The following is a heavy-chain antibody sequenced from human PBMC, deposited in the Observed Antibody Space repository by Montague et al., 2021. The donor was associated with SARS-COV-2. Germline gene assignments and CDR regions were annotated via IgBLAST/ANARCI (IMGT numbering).Heavy chain of an antibody. Sequence: SETLSLTCTVSGDSIGSSSYNWGWIRQPPGKGLEWIGSVHYSGRPXYSPSLKSRVTIYVDTSKNQLSLKLSSVTAADTAVYYCTRHVHMTWPEPSPGFDYWGQGTLVTVSS. J-gene: IGHJ4*02. CDR3: TRHVHMTWPEPSPGFDY. V-gene: IGHV4-39*01. D-gene: IGHD1-1*01. CDR2: VHYSGRP. CDR1: GDSIGSSSYN.